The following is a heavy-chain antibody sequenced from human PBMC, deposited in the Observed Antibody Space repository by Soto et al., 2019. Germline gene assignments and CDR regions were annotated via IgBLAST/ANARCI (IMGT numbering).Heavy chain of an antibody. CDR1: GYTFTSYD. CDR3: ARAFSGSSSLRYYYYCMDV. J-gene: IGHJ6*02. Sequence: SVKVSCKASGYTFTSYDINWVRQATGQGLEWMGWMNPNSGNTGYAQKFQGWVTMTRDTSISTAYMELSRLRSDDTAVYYCARAFSGSSSLRYYYYCMDVWGQGTTVTVSS. V-gene: IGHV1-8*01. D-gene: IGHD6-6*01. CDR2: MNPNSGNT.